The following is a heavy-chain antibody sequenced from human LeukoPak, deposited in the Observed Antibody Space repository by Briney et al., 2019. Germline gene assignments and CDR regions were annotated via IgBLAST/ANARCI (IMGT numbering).Heavy chain of an antibody. Sequence: SQTLSLTCAISGDSVSNNSAAWNWIRLSPSRGLEWLGRTYYRSQWYNDYAVSVKSRITINPDTSKNQFSLQLNSVTPDDTAVYYCARTNTAIITYDYWGQGTLVTVSS. CDR1: GDSVSNNSAA. J-gene: IGHJ4*02. CDR2: TYYRSQWYN. D-gene: IGHD5-18*01. V-gene: IGHV6-1*01. CDR3: ARTNTAIITYDY.